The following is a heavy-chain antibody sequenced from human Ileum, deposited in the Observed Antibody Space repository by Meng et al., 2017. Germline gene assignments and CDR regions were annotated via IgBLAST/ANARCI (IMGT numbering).Heavy chain of an antibody. J-gene: IGHJ6*02. CDR1: GFTFSSYA. Sequence: GESLKISCAASGFTFSSYAMHWVRQAPGKGLEWVAVISYDGSNKYYADSVKGRFTISRDNSKNTLYLQMNSLRAEDTAVYYCAREVYYYDSSGYYYSGGMDVWGQGTTVTVSS. CDR2: ISYDGSNK. D-gene: IGHD3-22*01. V-gene: IGHV3-30*01. CDR3: AREVYYYDSSGYYYSGGMDV.